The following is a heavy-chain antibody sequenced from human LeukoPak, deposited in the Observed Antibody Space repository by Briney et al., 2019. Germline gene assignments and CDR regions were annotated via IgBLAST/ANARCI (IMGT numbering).Heavy chain of an antibody. D-gene: IGHD2-2*03. Sequence: SETLSLTRAVCGGSISRTTSYWGWIREPPGKGLEWLGRIYYSGSTFYNPSLKSRVTISVDTSKNQLSLRLSSVTAADTAVYYCSRHGSTDYFDYWGQGTLVTVSS. CDR2: IYYSGST. CDR1: GGSISRTTSY. V-gene: IGHV4-39*01. CDR3: SRHGSTDYFDY. J-gene: IGHJ4*02.